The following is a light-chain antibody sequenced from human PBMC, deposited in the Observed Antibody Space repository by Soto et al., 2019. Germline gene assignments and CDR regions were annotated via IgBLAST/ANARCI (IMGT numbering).Light chain of an antibody. J-gene: IGKJ5*01. CDR2: GAS. CDR1: QSVSSSY. V-gene: IGKV3D-20*02. Sequence: ENVLTQSPGTLSLAPGERATLSCRASQSVSSSYLAWYQQKPGQAPRLLMYGASNRATGIPARFSGSGSGTDFTLTISSLEPEDFAVYYCQQRSNWPLTFGQGTRLDIK. CDR3: QQRSNWPLT.